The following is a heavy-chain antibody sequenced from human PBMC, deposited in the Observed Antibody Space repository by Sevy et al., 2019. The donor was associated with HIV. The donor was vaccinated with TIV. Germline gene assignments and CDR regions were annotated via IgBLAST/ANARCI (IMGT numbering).Heavy chain of an antibody. D-gene: IGHD3-3*01. J-gene: IGHJ6*02. V-gene: IGHV3-21*01. CDR2: ISSSSSYI. Sequence: GGSLRLSCAASGVTFSSYSMNWVRQAPGKWLEWVSSISSSSSYIYYADSVKGRFTISRDNAKNSLYLQMNSLRAEDTAVYYCARDKRITIFEFYYGMDVWGQGITVTVSS. CDR3: ARDKRITIFEFYYGMDV. CDR1: GVTFSSYS.